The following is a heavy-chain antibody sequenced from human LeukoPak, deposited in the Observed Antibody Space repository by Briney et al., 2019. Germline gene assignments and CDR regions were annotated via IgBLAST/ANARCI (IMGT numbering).Heavy chain of an antibody. D-gene: IGHD2-2*01. Sequence: EASVKVSCKASGGTFRNYIFSWVRQAPGQGLEWMGGAMPMFNTSNYAQKFQGRVTITADENTSTVYMELSSLRSEDTAVYYCAKVQNEVVPIAMRGWFDPWGQGTLVAVSS. CDR1: GGTFRNYI. CDR2: AMPMFNTS. V-gene: IGHV1-69*13. CDR3: AKVQNEVVPIAMRGWFDP. J-gene: IGHJ5*02.